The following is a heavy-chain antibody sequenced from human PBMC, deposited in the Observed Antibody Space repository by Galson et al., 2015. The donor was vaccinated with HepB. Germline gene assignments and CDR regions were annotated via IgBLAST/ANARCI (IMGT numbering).Heavy chain of an antibody. CDR2: ISGSGGST. D-gene: IGHD6-13*01. V-gene: IGHV3-23*01. Sequence: SLRLSCAASGFTFSSYAMSWVRQAPGKGLEWVSAISGSGGSTYYADSVKGRFTISRDNSKNTLYLQMNSLRADDTAVYYCVRDASSRWQTDNHLGMDVWGQGTTVTVSS. J-gene: IGHJ6*02. CDR3: VRDASSRWQTDNHLGMDV. CDR1: GFTFSSYA.